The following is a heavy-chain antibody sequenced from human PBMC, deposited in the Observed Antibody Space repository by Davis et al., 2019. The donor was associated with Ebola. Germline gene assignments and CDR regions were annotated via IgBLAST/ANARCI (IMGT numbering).Heavy chain of an antibody. J-gene: IGHJ1*01. V-gene: IGHV1-2*02. D-gene: IGHD2-2*01. CDR2: INPNSGGT. CDR1: GYTFTGYY. Sequence: ASVKVSCKASGYTFTGYYMHWVRQAPGQGLEWMGWINPNSGGTNYAQKFQGRVTMTRDTSISTAYMELSSLRSEDTAVYYCATGDFGPAAKGNDFQHWGQGTLVTVSS. CDR3: ATGDFGPAAKGNDFQH.